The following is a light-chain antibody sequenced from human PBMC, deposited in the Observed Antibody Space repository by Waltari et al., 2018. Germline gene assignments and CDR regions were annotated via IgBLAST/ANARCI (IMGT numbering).Light chain of an antibody. V-gene: IGLV1-47*01. CDR2: RNY. CDR3: AAWDDSLSGVV. CDR1: SSNIGINY. Sequence: QSVLTQPPSASGTPGQRVTFSCSGSSSNIGINYVYWYQQLPGTAPKLLIYRNYQRPSGVPDRFSGSKSGTSASLAISGLRSEDEADYYCAAWDDSLSGVVFGGGTKLTVL. J-gene: IGLJ2*01.